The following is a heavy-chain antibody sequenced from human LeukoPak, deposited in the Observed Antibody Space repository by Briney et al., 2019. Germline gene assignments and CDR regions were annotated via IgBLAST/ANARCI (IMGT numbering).Heavy chain of an antibody. CDR2: INHSGST. D-gene: IGHD6-13*01. J-gene: IGHJ4*02. CDR3: ARVDSSSWYETDDY. Sequence: SETLSLTCTVSGGSISTYYWSWIRQPPGKGLEWIGEINHSGSTNYNPSLKSRVTISVDTSKNQFSLKLSSVTAADTAVYYCARVDSSSWYETDDYWGQGTLVTVSS. V-gene: IGHV4-34*01. CDR1: GGSISTYY.